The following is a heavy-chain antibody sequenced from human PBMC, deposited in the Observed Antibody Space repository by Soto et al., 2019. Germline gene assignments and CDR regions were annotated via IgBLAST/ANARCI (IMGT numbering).Heavy chain of an antibody. D-gene: IGHD3-22*01. CDR2: ISWNSGSI. CDR1: GFTFDDYA. J-gene: IGHJ5*02. CDR3: ARELGDYYDSSGYDR. V-gene: IGHV3-9*01. Sequence: EVQLVESGGGLVQPGRSLRLSCAASGFTFDDYAMHWVRQAPGKGLEWVSGISWNSGSIGYADSVKGRFTISRDNSKNTLYLQMNSLRAEDTAVYYCARELGDYYDSSGYDRWGQGTLVTVSS.